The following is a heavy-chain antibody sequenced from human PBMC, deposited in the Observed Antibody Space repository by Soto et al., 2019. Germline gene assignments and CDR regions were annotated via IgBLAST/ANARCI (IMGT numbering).Heavy chain of an antibody. J-gene: IGHJ4*02. V-gene: IGHV3-30*18. D-gene: IGHD6-13*01. CDR2: ISYDGSNK. CDR3: AKDVSQYSSSWAWYFDY. CDR1: GFTFSNYG. Sequence: QVQLVESGGGVVQPGRSLRLSCAVSGFTFSNYGMHWVRQAPGKGLEWVSVISYDGSNKYYADSVKGRFTISRDNSKNTLYLQMNSLRAEDTAMYYCAKDVSQYSSSWAWYFDYWGQGTLVTVSS.